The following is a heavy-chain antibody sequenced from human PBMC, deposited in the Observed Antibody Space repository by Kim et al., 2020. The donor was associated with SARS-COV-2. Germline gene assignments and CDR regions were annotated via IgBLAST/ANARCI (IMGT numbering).Heavy chain of an antibody. J-gene: IGHJ3*02. V-gene: IGHV4-59*01. Sequence: SLKSRVTISVDTSKNQFSLKLSSVTAADTAVYYCARAHYVDSSGLGAFDIWGQGTMVTVSS. D-gene: IGHD3-22*01. CDR3: ARAHYVDSSGLGAFDI.